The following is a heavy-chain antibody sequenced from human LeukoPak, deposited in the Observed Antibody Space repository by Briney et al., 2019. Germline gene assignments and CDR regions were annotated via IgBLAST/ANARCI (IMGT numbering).Heavy chain of an antibody. Sequence: GGSLRLSCAVSGFTFSSYWMSWVRQAPGKGLEWVANIKQDGSEKNYVDSVKGRFTISRDNAKNSLYLQMNSLRTEDTALYYCTKETTMIVGGQYFDYWGQGTLVTVSS. V-gene: IGHV3-7*03. J-gene: IGHJ4*02. D-gene: IGHD3-22*01. CDR3: TKETTMIVGGQYFDY. CDR1: GFTFSSYW. CDR2: IKQDGSEK.